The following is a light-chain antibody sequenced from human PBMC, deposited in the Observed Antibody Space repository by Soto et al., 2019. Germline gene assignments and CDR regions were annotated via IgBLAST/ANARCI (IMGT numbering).Light chain of an antibody. V-gene: IGKV3-15*01. Sequence: IVMTQSPATLSVSPGERVTLSCRASQSVSSNLAWYQQKPGQAPRLLVYGTSTRATGTPTRFSGSGTGTEFTLTISSLQSEDFAVYYCQQYNNWLRTFGQGTKVDI. CDR3: QQYNNWLRT. CDR2: GTS. CDR1: QSVSSN. J-gene: IGKJ1*01.